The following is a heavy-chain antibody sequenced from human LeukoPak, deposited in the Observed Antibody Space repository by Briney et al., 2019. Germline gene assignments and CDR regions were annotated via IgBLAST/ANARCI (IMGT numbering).Heavy chain of an antibody. Sequence: GGSLRLSCAASGFTFDDYGMSWVRQAPGKGLEWVSGINWNGGSTGYADSVKGRFTISRDNAKNSLYLQMNSLRAEDMALYYCAKDIRRRSSSLDAFDIWGQGTMVTVSS. CDR1: GFTFDDYG. D-gene: IGHD6-13*01. V-gene: IGHV3-20*04. J-gene: IGHJ3*02. CDR2: INWNGGST. CDR3: AKDIRRRSSSLDAFDI.